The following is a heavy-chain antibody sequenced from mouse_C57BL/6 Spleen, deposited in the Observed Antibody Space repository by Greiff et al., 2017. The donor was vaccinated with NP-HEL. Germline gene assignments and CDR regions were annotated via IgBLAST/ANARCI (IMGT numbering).Heavy chain of an antibody. D-gene: IGHD2-4*01. CDR1: GYAFSSSW. V-gene: IGHV1-82*01. Sequence: VQLQQSGPELVKPGASVKISCKASGYAFSSSWMNWVKQRPGKGLEWIGRIYPGDGDTNYNGKFKGKATLTADKSSSTAYMQLSSLTSEDSAVYFGARGYYDYDEDYWGQGTTLTVSS. CDR2: IYPGDGDT. CDR3: ARGYYDYDEDY. J-gene: IGHJ2*01.